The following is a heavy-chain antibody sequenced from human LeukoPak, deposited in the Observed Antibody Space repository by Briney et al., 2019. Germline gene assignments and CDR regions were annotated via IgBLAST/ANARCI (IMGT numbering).Heavy chain of an antibody. V-gene: IGHV3-48*02. J-gene: IGHJ3*01. CDR2: ISSTSTT. D-gene: IGHD3-16*01. CDR3: ARDKYGGL. Sequence: GGSLRLSCAASEFSFSTYSMNWVRQAPGKGLEWVSYISSTSTTYYADSVKGRFTISRDNAKNSLYLQMNSLRDEDTAVYHCARDKYGGLWGQGTMVTVS. CDR1: EFSFSTYS.